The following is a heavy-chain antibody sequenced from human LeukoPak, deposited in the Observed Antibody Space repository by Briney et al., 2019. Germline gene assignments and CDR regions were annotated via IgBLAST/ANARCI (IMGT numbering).Heavy chain of an antibody. CDR1: GFTFSSYA. D-gene: IGHD2-2*01. V-gene: IGHV3-23*01. J-gene: IGHJ4*02. CDR2: ISGSGGST. CDR3: AKSRGYCSSTSCYEKGDY. Sequence: GGSLRLSCAASGFTFSSYAMSWVRQAPGKGLEWVSAISGSGGSTYYADSVKGRLTISRDNSKNTLYLQMNSLRAEDTAVYYCAKSRGYCSSTSCYEKGDYWGQGTLVTVSS.